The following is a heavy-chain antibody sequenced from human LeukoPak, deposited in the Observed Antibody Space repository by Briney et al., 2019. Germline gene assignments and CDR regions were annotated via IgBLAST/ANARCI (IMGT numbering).Heavy chain of an antibody. CDR1: GFTFSSYS. J-gene: IGHJ4*02. CDR2: ISTSSTYI. Sequence: PGGSLRLSCAASGFTFSSYSMNWVRQAPGHGLEWASSISTSSTYIYYADSVKGRFTISRDNAKNSLYLQMNSLRAEDTAVYYCARDPPFIIGTTFFDYWGQGTLVTVSS. D-gene: IGHD1-20*01. V-gene: IGHV3-21*01. CDR3: ARDPPFIIGTTFFDY.